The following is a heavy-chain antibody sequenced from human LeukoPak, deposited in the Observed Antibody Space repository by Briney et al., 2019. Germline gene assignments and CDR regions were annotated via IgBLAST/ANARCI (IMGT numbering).Heavy chain of an antibody. J-gene: IGHJ4*02. Sequence: SGTLSLTCAVSGVSISSSEWWIWVRQPPGQGLEWIGEIHRDGRTRYDPSLKSRVAMSMDYSKNQFSLSVTSVTAADTAIYYCGKTDIYFNPIDYWGPGSLVTVSS. CDR3: GKTDIYFNPIDY. D-gene: IGHD3-9*01. CDR1: GVSISSSEW. CDR2: IHRDGRT. V-gene: IGHV4-4*02.